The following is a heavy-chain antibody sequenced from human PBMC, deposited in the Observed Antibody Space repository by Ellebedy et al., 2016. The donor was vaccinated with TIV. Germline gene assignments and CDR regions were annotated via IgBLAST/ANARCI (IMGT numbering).Heavy chain of an antibody. CDR2: IYESGST. V-gene: IGHV4-4*02. D-gene: IGHD3-22*01. J-gene: IGHJ1*01. Sequence: SETLSLTXAVSGGSISSRNWWSWVRQPPGKGLEWIGEIYESGSTNYNPSLKSRVTISVDKSKNQFSLKLSSVTAADTAVYYCAYYGSSSYLTEYFQHWGQGTLVTVSS. CDR3: AYYGSSSYLTEYFQH. CDR1: GGSISSRNW.